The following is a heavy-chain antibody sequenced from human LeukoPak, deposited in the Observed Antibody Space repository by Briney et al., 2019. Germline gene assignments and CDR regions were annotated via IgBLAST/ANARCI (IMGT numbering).Heavy chain of an antibody. V-gene: IGHV3-30*03. Sequence: GRSLRFSCPASGFTFSSYGMHWVRQSPGKWLHWVAVISYDGSNKYYAHSVKGRLTISRDNSTNTLYLQMTSLRADDTAVHYSAPSGYSSGWVLGYWGHGTLVTVSP. D-gene: IGHD6-19*01. CDR1: GFTFSSYG. CDR2: ISYDGSNK. CDR3: APSGYSSGWVLGY. J-gene: IGHJ4*01.